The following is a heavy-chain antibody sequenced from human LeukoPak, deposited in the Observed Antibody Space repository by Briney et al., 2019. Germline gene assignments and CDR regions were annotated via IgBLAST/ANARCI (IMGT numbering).Heavy chain of an antibody. CDR3: AARDFVVVVAAPLEY. V-gene: IGHV3-23*01. CDR2: IRVGGGKT. D-gene: IGHD2-15*01. Sequence: GGSLRLSCAASGFTFSNYAMGWVRQAPGKGLEWVSVIRVGGGKTYYADSVKGRFTISRDNAKNSLYLQLNSLRAEDPAVYYCAARDFVVVVAAPLEYWGQGTLVTVSS. J-gene: IGHJ4*02. CDR1: GFTFSNYA.